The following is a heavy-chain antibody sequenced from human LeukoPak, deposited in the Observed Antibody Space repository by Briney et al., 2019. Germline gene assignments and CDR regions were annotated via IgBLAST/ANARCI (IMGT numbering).Heavy chain of an antibody. CDR1: GYTFTGYY. CDR3: ARVPTENYYDSSGSLYYDMDV. J-gene: IGHJ6*02. Sequence: ASVKVSCKASGYTFTGYYMHWVRQAPGQGLEWMGWINPNSGGTNYAQKFQGRVTMTRDTSISTAYMELSRLRSDDTAVYYCARVPTENYYDSSGSLYYDMDVWGQGTTVTVSS. CDR2: INPNSGGT. V-gene: IGHV1-2*02. D-gene: IGHD3-22*01.